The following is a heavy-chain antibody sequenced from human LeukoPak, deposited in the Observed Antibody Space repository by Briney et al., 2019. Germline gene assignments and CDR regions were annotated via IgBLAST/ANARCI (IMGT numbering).Heavy chain of an antibody. CDR3: ARDGYSYGGDYYYYMDV. Sequence: SETLSLTCTVSCRSISSYYLSWIRQPPGKRLEWTVYIYYSGSTNYNPSLTSRVTISVDTSKNQFSLKLSSVTAADTAVYYCARDGYSYGGDYYYYMDVWGKGTTVTVSS. J-gene: IGHJ6*03. D-gene: IGHD5-18*01. CDR2: IYYSGST. CDR1: CRSISSYY. V-gene: IGHV4-59*01.